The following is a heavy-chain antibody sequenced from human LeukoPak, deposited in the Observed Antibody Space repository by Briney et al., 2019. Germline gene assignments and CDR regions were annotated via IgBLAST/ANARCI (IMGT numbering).Heavy chain of an antibody. V-gene: IGHV1-46*01. CDR2: INPSGGST. CDR1: GYTFTNYY. D-gene: IGHD2-15*01. CDR3: ARGHIVVVVAAVYGMDV. Sequence: ASVKVPCKASGYTFTNYYIHWVRQAPGQGLEWLGIINPSGGSTSYAQKFQGRVTMTRDTSTSTVYMELSSLRSEDTAVYYCARGHIVVVVAAVYGMDVWGQGTTVTVSS. J-gene: IGHJ6*02.